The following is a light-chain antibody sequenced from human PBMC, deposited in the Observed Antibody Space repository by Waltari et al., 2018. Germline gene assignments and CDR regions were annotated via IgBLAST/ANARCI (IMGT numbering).Light chain of an antibody. Sequence: DIQMTKSHSSLSASLGYGVPTTCRASQSISNYLNWYQQKPGKAPKLLIYGASSLQSGVPSRFSGRGSGTDFTLTISSLQPEDLAIYYCQQTYSTPFFGQGTRLEIK. V-gene: IGKV1-39*01. CDR3: QQTYSTPF. CDR2: GAS. CDR1: QSISNY. J-gene: IGKJ2*01.